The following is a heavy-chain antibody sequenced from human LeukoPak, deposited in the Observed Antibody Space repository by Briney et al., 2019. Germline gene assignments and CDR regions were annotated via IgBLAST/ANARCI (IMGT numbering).Heavy chain of an antibody. D-gene: IGHD3-10*01. V-gene: IGHV5-51*01. Sequence: GESLKISCKGSGYSFTSYWIGWVRQMPGKGLEWMGIIYPGDSDTRYSPSFQGQVNISADKSISTAYLQWSSLKASDTAMYYCARHQHYYGSGSLDYYYGMDVWGKGTTVTVSS. CDR3: ARHQHYYGSGSLDYYYGMDV. CDR1: GYSFTSYW. J-gene: IGHJ6*04. CDR2: IYPGDSDT.